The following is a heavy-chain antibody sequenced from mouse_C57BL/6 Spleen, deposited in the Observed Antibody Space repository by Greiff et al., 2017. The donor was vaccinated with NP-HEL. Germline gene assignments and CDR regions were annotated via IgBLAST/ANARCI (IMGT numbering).Heavy chain of an antibody. J-gene: IGHJ2*01. CDR1: GFSFNTYA. CDR3: VRQGYSPFDY. CDR2: IRSKSNNYAT. Sequence: GGGLVQPKGSLKLSCAASGFSFNTYAMNWVRQAPGKGLEWVARIRSKSNNYATYYADSVKDRFTISRDDSESMLYLQMNNLKTEDTAMYYCVRQGYSPFDYWGQGTTLTVSS. D-gene: IGHD2-12*01. V-gene: IGHV10-1*01.